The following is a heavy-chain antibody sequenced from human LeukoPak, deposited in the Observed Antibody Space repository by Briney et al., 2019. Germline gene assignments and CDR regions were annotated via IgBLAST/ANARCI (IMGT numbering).Heavy chain of an antibody. V-gene: IGHV1-3*01. D-gene: IGHD6-19*01. J-gene: IGHJ4*02. CDR3: ATLAVAGR. CDR1: GYTFTRYA. Sequence: AASVKVSCKASGYTFTRYAMHWVRQAPGQRPERMGWINAGNGNTKYSQKFQGRVTITRDTSASTAYMELSSLRSEDTAVYYCATLAVAGRWGQGTLVTVSS. CDR2: INAGNGNT.